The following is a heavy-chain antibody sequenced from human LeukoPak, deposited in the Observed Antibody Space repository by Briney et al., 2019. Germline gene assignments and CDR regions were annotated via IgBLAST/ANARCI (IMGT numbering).Heavy chain of an antibody. CDR2: ISAYNGNT. D-gene: IGHD5-12*01. J-gene: IGHJ4*02. Sequence: GASVKVSCKASGYTFTGYYMHWVRQAPGQGLEWMGWISAYNGNTNYAQKLQGRVTMTTDTSTSTAYMELRSLRSDDTAVYYCARDGWSGATEEVVYWGQGTLVTVSS. CDR1: GYTFTGYY. V-gene: IGHV1-18*04. CDR3: ARDGWSGATEEVVY.